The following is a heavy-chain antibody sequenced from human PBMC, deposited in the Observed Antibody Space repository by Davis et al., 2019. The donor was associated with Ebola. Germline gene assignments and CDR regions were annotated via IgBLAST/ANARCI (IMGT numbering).Heavy chain of an antibody. D-gene: IGHD2-2*01. Sequence: PSETLSLTCAVYGGSFSGYYWSWIRQPPGKGLEWIGEINHSGSTNYNPSLKSRVIISADTSKNHFSLKLSSVTAADTAVYYCARYCSSSTCHDDYWGQGTLVTVSS. J-gene: IGHJ4*02. CDR3: ARYCSSSTCHDDY. V-gene: IGHV4-34*01. CDR1: GGSFSGYY. CDR2: INHSGST.